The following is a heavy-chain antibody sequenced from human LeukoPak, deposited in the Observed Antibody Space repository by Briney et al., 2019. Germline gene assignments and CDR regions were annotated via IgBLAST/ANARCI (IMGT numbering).Heavy chain of an antibody. CDR2: IRWISVSI. V-gene: IGHV3-9*01. Sequence: GGSLRLSCAAAGFTFDDSAMRWVRHDPGKGLESVSGIRWISVSIGYADSVKGRFTISRDNAKNSLYLQMNSLRAEDTALYYCAKDHYYDSSGYLNYWGQGTLVTVSS. CDR3: AKDHYYDSSGYLNY. CDR1: GFTFDDSA. J-gene: IGHJ4*02. D-gene: IGHD3-22*01.